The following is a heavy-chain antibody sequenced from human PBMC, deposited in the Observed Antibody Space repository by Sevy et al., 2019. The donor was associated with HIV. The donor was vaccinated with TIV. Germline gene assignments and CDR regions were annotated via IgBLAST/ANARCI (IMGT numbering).Heavy chain of an antibody. CDR1: GFTFNSYA. CDR3: AKDRCTGDVCENYYYALDI. CDR2: ISKDGRTK. D-gene: IGHD2-8*02. Sequence: GGSLRLSCAASGFTFNSYAMHWVRQAPGKGLERVAVISKDGRTKYYAESVKGRFTISRDNSKNTLNLQMNSLRAEDTAVFYCAKDRCTGDVCENYYYALDIWSQGTTVTVSS. J-gene: IGHJ6*02. V-gene: IGHV3-30*18.